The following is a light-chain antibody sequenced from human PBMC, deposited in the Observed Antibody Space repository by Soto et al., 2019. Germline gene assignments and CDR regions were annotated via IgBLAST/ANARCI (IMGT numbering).Light chain of an antibody. V-gene: IGKV3-15*01. Sequence: EIVMTQSPATLSVSPGERATLSCRASQSVGSNLAWYQRRPGQAPRLLIYGASTRATGIPARFSGSGSGTEFTLTISSLQSEDFAVYYCQQYNNWSPLTFGGGTKVEIK. CDR3: QQYNNWSPLT. J-gene: IGKJ4*01. CDR2: GAS. CDR1: QSVGSN.